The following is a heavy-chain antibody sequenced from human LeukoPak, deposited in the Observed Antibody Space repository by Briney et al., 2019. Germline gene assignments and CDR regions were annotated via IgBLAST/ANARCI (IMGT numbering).Heavy chain of an antibody. CDR1: GFTFDDYA. D-gene: IGHD5-24*01. CDR3: ARDFTEMATFDY. V-gene: IGHV3-74*01. CDR2: INSDGSST. J-gene: IGHJ4*02. Sequence: PGRSLRLSCAASGFTFDDYAMHWVRQAPGKGLVWVSRINSDGSSTSYADSVKGRFTISRDNAKNTLYLQMHSLRAEDTAVYYCARDFTEMATFDYWGQGTLVTVSS.